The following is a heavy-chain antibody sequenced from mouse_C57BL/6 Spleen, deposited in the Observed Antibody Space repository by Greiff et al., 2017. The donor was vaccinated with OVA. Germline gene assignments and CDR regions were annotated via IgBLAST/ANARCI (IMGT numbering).Heavy chain of an antibody. Sequence: QVQLQQPGAELVKPGASVTLSCKASGYTFTSYWITWVKQRPGHGLEWIGDIYPGSGSTNYNEKFKGKATLTVDTSSSTAYMQLSSLTSEDSAVYSCARELAFDDWGQGTTLTVSS. CDR1: GYTFTSYW. CDR2: IYPGSGST. V-gene: IGHV1-55*01. J-gene: IGHJ2*01. CDR3: ARELAFDD.